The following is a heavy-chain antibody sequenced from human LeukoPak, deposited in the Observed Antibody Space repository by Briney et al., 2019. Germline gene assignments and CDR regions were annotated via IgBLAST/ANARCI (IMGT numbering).Heavy chain of an antibody. V-gene: IGHV3-23*01. Sequence: GGSLRLSCAASGFTFSSYAMSWVRQAPGKGLEWVSAISGSGGSTYYADSVKGRFTISRDNSKNTLYLQMNSLRAEDTAVYYCAKTLTYHYDSSGYYWGQGTLVTVSS. CDR3: AKTLTYHYDSSGYY. D-gene: IGHD3-22*01. J-gene: IGHJ4*02. CDR1: GFTFSSYA. CDR2: ISGSGGST.